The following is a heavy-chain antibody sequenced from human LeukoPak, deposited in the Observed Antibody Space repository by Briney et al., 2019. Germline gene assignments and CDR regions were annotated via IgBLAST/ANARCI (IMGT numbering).Heavy chain of an antibody. Sequence: GGSLRLSCAASGLTFGTYAMSWVRQAPGKGLEWVSTISTRSGSTNYVDSVKGRFTISSDNSKNTLYLQMNSLRVEDTAIYYCAKADDFWSSYSSDYYYYMDVWGKGTTVTVSS. CDR2: ISTRSGST. CDR3: AKADDFWSSYSSDYYYYMDV. D-gene: IGHD3-3*01. J-gene: IGHJ6*03. V-gene: IGHV3-23*01. CDR1: GLTFGTYA.